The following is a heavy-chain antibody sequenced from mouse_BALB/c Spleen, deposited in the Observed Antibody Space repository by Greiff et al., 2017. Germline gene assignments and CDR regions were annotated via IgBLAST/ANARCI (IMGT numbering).Heavy chain of an antibody. CDR3: ARSQTGKGYFDV. Sequence: VKLMESGPGLVQPSQSLSITCTVSGFSLTSYGVHWVRQSPGKGLEWLGVIWSGGSTDYNAAFISRLSISKDNSKSQVFFKMNSLQANDTAIYYCARSQTGKGYFDVWGAGTTVTVSS. CDR1: GFSLTSYG. V-gene: IGHV2-2*02. D-gene: IGHD4-1*01. J-gene: IGHJ1*01. CDR2: IWSGGST.